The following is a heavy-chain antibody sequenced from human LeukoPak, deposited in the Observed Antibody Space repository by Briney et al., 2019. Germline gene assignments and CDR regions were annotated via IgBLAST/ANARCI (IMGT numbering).Heavy chain of an antibody. CDR2: IRGDGGRT. J-gene: IGHJ4*02. Sequence: PGRTLRLSCAASGGTFSNYALSWVPQAPGKGPVYVPAIRGDGGRTYYADSVKGRFTISRDNSKRTLYLQMDSLRADDTAVYYCAKDIEALSSSWYYFDYWGQGTLVTVSS. V-gene: IGHV3-23*01. CDR3: AKDIEALSSSWYYFDY. D-gene: IGHD6-13*01. CDR1: GGTFSNYA.